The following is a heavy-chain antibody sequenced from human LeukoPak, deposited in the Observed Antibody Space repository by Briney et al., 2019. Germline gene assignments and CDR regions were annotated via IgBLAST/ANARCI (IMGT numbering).Heavy chain of an antibody. CDR1: GFTFSSYG. CDR2: IWYDGSNK. Sequence: GGSLRLSCAASGFTFSSYGMPWVRQAPGKGLEWGAVIWYDGSNKYYADSVKGRFTISRDNSKNTLYLQMNSLRAEDTAVYYCARLETFSYSFDYWGQGTLVTVSS. J-gene: IGHJ4*02. CDR3: ARLETFSYSFDY. D-gene: IGHD1-26*01. V-gene: IGHV3-33*01.